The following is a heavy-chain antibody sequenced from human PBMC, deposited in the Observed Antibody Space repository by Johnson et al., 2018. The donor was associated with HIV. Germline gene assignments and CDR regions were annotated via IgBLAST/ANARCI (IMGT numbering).Heavy chain of an antibody. CDR2: IYSADNT. J-gene: IGHJ3*02. D-gene: IGHD6-19*01. V-gene: IGHV3-66*02. CDR3: ARDRGGQWLVQVGDDAFDI. CDR1: GFTVSTNS. Sequence: VQLVESGGGVVRPGGSLRLSCAASGFTVSTNSMSWVRQAPGKGLEWVSVIYSADNTLYADSAKGRFIVSRDNSKNTLYVQMNSLRAEDTAVYYCARDRGGQWLVQVGDDAFDIWGQGTMVTVSS.